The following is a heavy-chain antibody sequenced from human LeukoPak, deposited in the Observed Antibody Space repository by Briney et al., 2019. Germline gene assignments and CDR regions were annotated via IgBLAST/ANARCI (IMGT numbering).Heavy chain of an antibody. Sequence: PGGSLGLSCAASGFTFSSYGMHWVRQAPGKGLEWVAFIRYDGSNKYYADSVKGRFTISRDNSKNTLYLQMNSLRAEDTAVYYCAITQLAAASDAFDIWGQGTMVTVSS. CDR2: IRYDGSNK. CDR1: GFTFSSYG. J-gene: IGHJ3*02. V-gene: IGHV3-30*02. D-gene: IGHD1-1*01. CDR3: AITQLAAASDAFDI.